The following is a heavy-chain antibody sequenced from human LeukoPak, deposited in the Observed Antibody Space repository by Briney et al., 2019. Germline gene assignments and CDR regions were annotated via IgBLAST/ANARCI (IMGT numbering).Heavy chain of an antibody. V-gene: IGHV4-61*02. CDR1: GGSISSGCYY. CDR3: ASTASNGGAFDI. J-gene: IGHJ3*02. D-gene: IGHD3-22*01. Sequence: PSETLSLTCTVCGGSISSGCYYCSWIRQPAGKGLEWIVRIYTSGSTKYSSSLKSRVTMSMDTSKNQFSLNLSSVTAADRALYYCASTASNGGAFDIWGQGTVVTVSS. CDR2: IYTSGST.